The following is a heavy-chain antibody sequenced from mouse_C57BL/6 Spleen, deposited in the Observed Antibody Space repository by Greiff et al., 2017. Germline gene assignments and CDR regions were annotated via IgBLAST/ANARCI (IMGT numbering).Heavy chain of an antibody. Sequence: QVQLQQSDAELVKPGASVKISCKVSGYTFTDHTIHWMKQRPEQGLEWIGYIYPRDGSTNYNEKFKGKATLTADKSSSTAYMQLNSLTSEDSAVYFCARVYYYGRGGEAMDYWGQGTTVTVSS. CDR2: IYPRDGST. V-gene: IGHV1-78*01. CDR3: ARVYYYGRGGEAMDY. CDR1: GYTFTDHT. D-gene: IGHD1-1*01. J-gene: IGHJ4*01.